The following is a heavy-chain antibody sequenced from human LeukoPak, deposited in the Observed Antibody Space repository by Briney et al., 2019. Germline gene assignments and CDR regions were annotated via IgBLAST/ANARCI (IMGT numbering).Heavy chain of an antibody. CDR2: FNPEDVET. J-gene: IGHJ4*02. V-gene: IGHV1-24*01. D-gene: IGHD4-17*01. CDR1: GYTLTEIS. Sequence: ASVKVSCKVSGYTLTEISMHWVRQAPGQWLEWMGGFNPEDVETIYARSFQGRLTVTEDTSTDTAYMELSSLRAEDTAMYYCATEIVGYGDVHYFDSWGQGTLVTGSS. CDR3: ATEIVGYGDVHYFDS.